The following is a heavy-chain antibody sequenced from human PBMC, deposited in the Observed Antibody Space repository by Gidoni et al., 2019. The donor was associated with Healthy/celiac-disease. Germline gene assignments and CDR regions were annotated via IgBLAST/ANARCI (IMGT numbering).Heavy chain of an antibody. CDR3: ARVTGYSSGWYVDY. CDR1: GGSFSGYD. CDR2: INHSGSP. D-gene: IGHD6-19*01. Sequence: QVQLQQWGAGLLKPSETLSLTGAVYGGSFSGYDWSWIRQPPGKGLEWIGEINHSGSPNYNPSLKSRVTISVDTSKNQFSLKLSSVTAADTAVYYCARVTGYSSGWYVDYWGQGTLVTVSS. V-gene: IGHV4-34*01. J-gene: IGHJ4*02.